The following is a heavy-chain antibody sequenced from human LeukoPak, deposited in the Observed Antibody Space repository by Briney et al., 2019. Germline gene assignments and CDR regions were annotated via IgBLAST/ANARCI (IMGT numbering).Heavy chain of an antibody. V-gene: IGHV3-33*05. Sequence: GGSLRLSCATSGFTFSSDGIHWVRQAPGKGLEWVSIISYDANAKHYADSVKGRFLISRDNAKNSLYLQMNSLGAEDTAVYYCARDGWATSDYWGQGTLVTVSS. CDR3: ARDGWATSDY. CDR2: ISYDANAK. CDR1: GFTFSSDG. J-gene: IGHJ4*02. D-gene: IGHD3-10*01.